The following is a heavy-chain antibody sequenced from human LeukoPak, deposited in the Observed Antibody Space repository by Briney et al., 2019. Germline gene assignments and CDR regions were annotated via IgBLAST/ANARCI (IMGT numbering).Heavy chain of an antibody. D-gene: IGHD6-13*01. CDR1: GFTFSSYW. V-gene: IGHV3-7*03. J-gene: IGHJ4*02. CDR2: IKQDGSEK. CDR3: AREGQQLAIGYFDY. Sequence: GGSLRLSCAASGFTFSSYWMSWVRQAPGKGLEWVANIKQDGSEKYYVDSVKGRFTISRDNAKNSLYLQMNSLRAEDTALYYCAREGQQLAIGYFDYWGQGTLVTVSS.